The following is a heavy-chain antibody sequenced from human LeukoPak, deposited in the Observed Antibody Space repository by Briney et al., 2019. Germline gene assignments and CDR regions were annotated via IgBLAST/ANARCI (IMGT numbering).Heavy chain of an antibody. CDR2: IYYNGVS. J-gene: IGHJ4*02. V-gene: IGHV4-59*01. CDR3: ARGRPSPIPLDY. Sequence: PSETLSLTCTVSGGSISGYYWSWIRQPPGKGLEWIAYIYYNGVSNYNPSLKSRVIISVDSSKNQFSLKLTAVTAADTAVYYCARGRPSPIPLDYWGRGTLVTVSS. CDR1: GGSISGYY.